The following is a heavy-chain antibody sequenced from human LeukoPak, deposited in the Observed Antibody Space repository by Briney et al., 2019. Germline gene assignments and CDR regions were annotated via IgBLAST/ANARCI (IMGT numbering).Heavy chain of an antibody. CDR1: GGTFSSYA. V-gene: IGHV1-69*04. CDR2: IIPILGIA. Sequence: SVKVSCKASGGTFSSYAISWVRQAPGQGLEWMGRIIPILGIANYAQKFQGRVTITADKSTSTAYMELSSLRSDDTAVYYCARDLGVGYDFWSGYLDPHFDYWGQGTLVTVSS. CDR3: ARDLGVGYDFWSGYLDPHFDY. D-gene: IGHD3-3*01. J-gene: IGHJ4*02.